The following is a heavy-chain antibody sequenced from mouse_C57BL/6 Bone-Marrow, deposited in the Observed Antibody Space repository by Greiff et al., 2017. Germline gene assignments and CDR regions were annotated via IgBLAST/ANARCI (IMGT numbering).Heavy chain of an antibody. CDR1: GYTFTSYW. CDR3: ARSYYSNVGSWFAY. CDR2: IYPGSGST. V-gene: IGHV1-55*01. D-gene: IGHD2-5*01. J-gene: IGHJ3*01. Sequence: QVQLQQPGAELVKPGASVKMSCKASGYTFTSYWITWVKQRPGQGLEWIGDIYPGSGSTNYNEKFKSKATLTVDPSSSTADMQLSSLTSEDSAVYYCARSYYSNVGSWFAYWGQGTLVTVSA.